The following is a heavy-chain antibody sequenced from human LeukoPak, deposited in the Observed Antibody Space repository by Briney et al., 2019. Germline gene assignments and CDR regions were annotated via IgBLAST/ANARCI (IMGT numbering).Heavy chain of an antibody. CDR1: GDSVSSNSAA. V-gene: IGHV6-1*01. CDR2: TYYRSKWYN. D-gene: IGHD3-22*01. CDR3: AREDYYDSSGLDY. J-gene: IGHJ4*02. Sequence: SQTLSLTCAISGDSVSSNSAAWTWIRQSPSRGLEWLGRTYYRSKWYNDYAVSVKSRITINPDTSKNQFSLQLNSVTPEDTAVYYCAREDYYDSSGLDYWGQGTLVTVSS.